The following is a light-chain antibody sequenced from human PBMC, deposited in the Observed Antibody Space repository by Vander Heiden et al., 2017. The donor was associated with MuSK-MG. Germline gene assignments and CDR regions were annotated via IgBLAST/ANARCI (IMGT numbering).Light chain of an antibody. CDR3: QQSYNIPWT. J-gene: IGKJ1*01. CDR2: AVT. Sequence: DIQVTQSPPSLSASIADTITLTCRTSQGVNTYFNWYQQRPGKAPQFLIYAVTSLQTGVPSRFSGRGSGTDFTLTISGLQPEDVATYFCQQSYNIPWTFGAGTKVEV. CDR1: QGVNTY. V-gene: IGKV1-39*01.